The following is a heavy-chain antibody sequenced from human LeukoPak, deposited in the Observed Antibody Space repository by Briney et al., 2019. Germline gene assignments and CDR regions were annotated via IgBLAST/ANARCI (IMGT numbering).Heavy chain of an antibody. V-gene: IGHV5-51*01. D-gene: IGHD2-2*01. CDR2: IYPGDSDT. J-gene: IGHJ4*02. CDR1: GYSFTTYW. CDR3: ARRKGCSSTSCPPDY. Sequence: GESLKISCRGSGYSFTTYWIGWVRQMPGKGLEWMGIIYPGDSDTRYTPSFQGQVTMSADKSINTASRQWSSLKASDTAMYYCARRKGCSSTSCPPDYWGQGTLVTVSP.